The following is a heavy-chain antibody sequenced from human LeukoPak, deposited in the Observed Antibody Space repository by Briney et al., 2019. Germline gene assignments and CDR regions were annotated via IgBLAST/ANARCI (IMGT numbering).Heavy chain of an antibody. CDR1: GGTFSSYT. Sequence: SVKVSCKASGGTFSSYTISWVRQAPGQGLEWMGRIIPILGIANYAQKFQGRITITADKSTSTAYMELSSLRSEDTAVHYCARAQDSSGYDAFDIWGQGTMVTVSS. V-gene: IGHV1-69*02. J-gene: IGHJ3*02. CDR3: ARAQDSSGYDAFDI. CDR2: IIPILGIA. D-gene: IGHD3-22*01.